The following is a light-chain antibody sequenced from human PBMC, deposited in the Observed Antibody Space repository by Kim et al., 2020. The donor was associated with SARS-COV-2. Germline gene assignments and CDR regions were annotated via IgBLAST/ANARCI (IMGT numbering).Light chain of an antibody. J-gene: IGKJ5*01. Sequence: DIQMTQSPPSLSASVGDRVTITCRASQDIRNDLGWYQQNPGRAPKRLIHGASSLQSGVPSRFSGSGSGTEFTLTISSVQPEDFATYFCLQHSTYPITFGQGTRLEIK. CDR3: LQHSTYPIT. CDR2: GAS. CDR1: QDIRND. V-gene: IGKV1-17*01.